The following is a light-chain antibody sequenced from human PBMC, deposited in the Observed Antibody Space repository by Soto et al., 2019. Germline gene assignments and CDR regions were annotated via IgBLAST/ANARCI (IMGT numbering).Light chain of an antibody. V-gene: IGKV3-20*01. CDR3: QQYGSSPRIT. J-gene: IGKJ5*01. CDR1: QSFSGTY. Sequence: EIVLTQSPGTLSLSPGERATLACRASQSFSGTYLAWYQQKPGQAPRLLIYAASTRATGIPDRFSGSGSGTDFTLTISRLEPEDFAVYYCQQYGSSPRITFGQGTRREI. CDR2: AAS.